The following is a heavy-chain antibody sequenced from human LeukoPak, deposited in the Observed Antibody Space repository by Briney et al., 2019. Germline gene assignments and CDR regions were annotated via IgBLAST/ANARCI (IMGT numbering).Heavy chain of an antibody. CDR3: ARRVCGSTSCYTGD. Sequence: GGSLRLSCAASGFTFSSYSMNWVRQAPGKGLEWVSSISSSSSYIYYADSVKGRFTISRDNAKNSLYLQMNSLRAEDTAVYYCARRVCGSTSCYTGDWGQGTLVTVSS. V-gene: IGHV3-21*01. CDR2: ISSSSSYI. D-gene: IGHD2-2*02. J-gene: IGHJ4*02. CDR1: GFTFSSYS.